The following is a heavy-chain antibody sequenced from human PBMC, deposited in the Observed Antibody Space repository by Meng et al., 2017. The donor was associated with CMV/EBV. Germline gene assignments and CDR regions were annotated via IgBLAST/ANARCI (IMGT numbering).Heavy chain of an antibody. CDR3: AKSLQSYYDFWSGYPPEYFQH. Sequence: YGIHWVRQAPGKGLEWVAFIRYDGSNKYYADSVKGRFTISRDNSKNTLYLQMNSLRAEDTAVYYCAKSLQSYYDFWSGYPPEYFQHWGQGTLVTVSS. J-gene: IGHJ1*01. V-gene: IGHV3-30*02. D-gene: IGHD3-3*01. CDR2: IRYDGSNK. CDR1: YG.